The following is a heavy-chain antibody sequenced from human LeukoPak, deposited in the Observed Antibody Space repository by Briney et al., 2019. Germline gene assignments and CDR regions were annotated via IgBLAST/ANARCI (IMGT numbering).Heavy chain of an antibody. D-gene: IGHD3-9*01. CDR2: IYHSGST. CDR1: GGSISSSNW. CDR3: ARAPLRYFDWLFDAFDI. J-gene: IGHJ3*02. Sequence: SETLSLTCAVSGGSISSSNWWSWVRQPPGKGLEWIGEIYHSGSTNYNPSLKSQVTISVDKSKNQFSLKLSSVTAADTAVYYCARAPLRYFDWLFDAFDIWGQGTMVTVSS. V-gene: IGHV4-4*02.